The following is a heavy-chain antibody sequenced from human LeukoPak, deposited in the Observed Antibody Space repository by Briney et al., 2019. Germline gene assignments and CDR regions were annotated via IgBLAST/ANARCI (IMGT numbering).Heavy chain of an antibody. V-gene: IGHV3-21*01. CDR1: GFTFSSYR. D-gene: IGHD6-13*01. J-gene: IGHJ6*03. CDR3: ARANTSSSWYYFYYYYYMDV. Sequence: GGSLRLSCAASGFTFSSYRMNWVRQAPGKGLEWVSSISSSSSYIYYADSVEGRFTISRDNAKNSLYLQMNSLRAEDTAVYYCARANTSSSWYYFYYYYYMDVWGKGTTVTVSS. CDR2: ISSSSSYI.